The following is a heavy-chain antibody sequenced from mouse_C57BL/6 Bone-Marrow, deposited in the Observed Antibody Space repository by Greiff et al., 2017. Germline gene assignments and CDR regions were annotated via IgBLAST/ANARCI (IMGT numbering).Heavy chain of an antibody. CDR1: GYTFTSYW. D-gene: IGHD1-1*01. Sequence: QVQLQQSGTELVKPGASVKLSCKASGYTFTSYWMHWVKQRPGQGLEWIGNINPSNGGTNSNEKFKCIATLPVNNSSSTFYMQLSSLTSEDSAVYYCARYNYGSSYDAMDYWGRGTSVTDSS. CDR3: ARYNYGSSYDAMDY. V-gene: IGHV1-53*01. J-gene: IGHJ4*01. CDR2: INPSNGGT.